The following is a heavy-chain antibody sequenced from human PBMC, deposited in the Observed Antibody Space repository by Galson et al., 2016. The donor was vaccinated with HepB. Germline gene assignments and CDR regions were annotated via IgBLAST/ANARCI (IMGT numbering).Heavy chain of an antibody. V-gene: IGHV3-21*01. Sequence: SLRLSCAASGFTFSNYNMNWIRQSPGRGLEWIASISSRSTYLYYSDSMKGRFVISRDNAQSSLHLDVDSLTVEDTAIYYYAADYGGNSGYFRYWGQGTLVTVSS. J-gene: IGHJ1*01. CDR1: GFTFSNYN. D-gene: IGHD4-23*01. CDR2: ISSRSTYL. CDR3: AADYGGNSGYFRY.